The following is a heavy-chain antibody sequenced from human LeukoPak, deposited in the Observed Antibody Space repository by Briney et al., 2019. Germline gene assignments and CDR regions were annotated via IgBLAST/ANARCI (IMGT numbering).Heavy chain of an antibody. D-gene: IGHD6-13*01. CDR1: GYTITELS. J-gene: IGHJ3*02. Sequence: EASVKLSCKVSGYTITELSMHWVRQAPGKGLEWLGVFYPDDSETIYAQNIKGRVTMTDDTSTDTAYMDLSSLRSEDTAVYDCASAVYSSSSKAGAFDIWGQGTMVTVSS. V-gene: IGHV1-24*01. CDR3: ASAVYSSSSKAGAFDI. CDR2: FYPDDSET.